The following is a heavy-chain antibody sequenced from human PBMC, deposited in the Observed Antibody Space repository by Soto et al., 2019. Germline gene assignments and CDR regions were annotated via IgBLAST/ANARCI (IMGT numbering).Heavy chain of an antibody. CDR3: ARGAYCSGGSCYSVRSYYYMDV. D-gene: IGHD2-15*01. V-gene: IGHV4-34*01. J-gene: IGHJ6*03. Sequence: SETLSLTCAVYGGSFSGYYWSWIRQPPGKGLEWIGEINHSGSTNYNPSHKSRVTISVDTSKNQFSLKLSSVTAADKAVYYCARGAYCSGGSCYSVRSYYYMDVWGKGTTVTVSS. CDR1: GGSFSGYY. CDR2: INHSGST.